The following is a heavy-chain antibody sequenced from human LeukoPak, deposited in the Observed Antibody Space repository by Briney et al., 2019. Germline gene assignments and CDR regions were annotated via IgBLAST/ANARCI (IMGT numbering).Heavy chain of an antibody. CDR2: INPNSGNT. Sequence: EASVKVSCKASGYTFTSYYMHWVRQAPGQGLEWMGIINPNSGNTGYAQKFQGRVTISRDTSITTAYMELSGLTSEDTAVYYCASYSGYAQWGQGTLVTVSS. V-gene: IGHV1-46*01. D-gene: IGHD5-12*01. CDR3: ASYSGYAQ. J-gene: IGHJ4*02. CDR1: GYTFTSYY.